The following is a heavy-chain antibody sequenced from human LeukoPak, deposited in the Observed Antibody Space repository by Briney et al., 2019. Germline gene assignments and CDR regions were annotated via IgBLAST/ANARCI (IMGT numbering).Heavy chain of an antibody. V-gene: IGHV3-74*01. CDR1: GITFGNNW. Sequence: GGPLRLSCAASGITFGNNWMHWVRQAPGKGLVWISRINSDGGGAIYADSVKGRFTVSRDNAKNTLYLQMNSLRAEDTAVYYCARDVPHNWFDTWGQGTLVTVSS. J-gene: IGHJ5*02. CDR2: INSDGGGA. CDR3: ARDVPHNWFDT.